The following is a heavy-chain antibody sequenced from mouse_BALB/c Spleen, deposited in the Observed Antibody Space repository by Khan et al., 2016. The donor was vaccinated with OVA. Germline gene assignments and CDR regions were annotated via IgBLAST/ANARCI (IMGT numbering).Heavy chain of an antibody. V-gene: IGHV1S41*01. D-gene: IGHD1-1*01. CDR3: ARENYYGSTCYAMDY. Sequence: DLVKPGASVKLSCKASGYTFTSYWINWIKQRPGQGLEWIGRIAPGSGSTYYNEMFKGKATLTVDTSSSTAYIQLSSLSSEDSAVYFSARENYYGSTCYAMDYRGQGTSITVSS. CDR2: IAPGSGST. J-gene: IGHJ4*01. CDR1: GYTFTSYW.